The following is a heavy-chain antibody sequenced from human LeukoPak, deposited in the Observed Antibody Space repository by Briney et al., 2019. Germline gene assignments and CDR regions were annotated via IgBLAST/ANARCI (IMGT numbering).Heavy chain of an antibody. Sequence: GASVKASCRAPGYTSASYGITWVRQAPGQGLEWMGWISAYNGNTNYAQKLQGRVTMTTDTSTRTAYMDLRSLSSDDTAVYYCARDLTPNVDTAMVTNWFETRGAGALWTVSS. CDR3: ARDLTPNVDTAMVTNWFET. CDR2: ISAYNGNT. D-gene: IGHD5-18*01. V-gene: IGHV1-18*01. CDR1: GYTSASYG. J-gene: IGHJ5*01.